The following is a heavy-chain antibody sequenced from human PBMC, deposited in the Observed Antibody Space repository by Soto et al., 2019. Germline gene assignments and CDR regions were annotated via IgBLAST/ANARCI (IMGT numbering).Heavy chain of an antibody. CDR1: GFTFSSYS. Sequence: GGSLRLSCAASGFTFSSYSMNWVRQAPGKGLEWVSYISSSSTTKYYADSVKGRFTISRDNAKNSLYLQMNSLRAEDTAVYYCARDGCSGSNCLNWFDPWRQGTLVTVSS. V-gene: IGHV3-48*01. CDR2: ISSSSTTK. D-gene: IGHD2-15*01. CDR3: ARDGCSGSNCLNWFDP. J-gene: IGHJ5*02.